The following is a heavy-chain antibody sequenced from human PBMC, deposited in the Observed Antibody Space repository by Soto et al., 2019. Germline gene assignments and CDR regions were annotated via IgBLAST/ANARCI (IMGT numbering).Heavy chain of an antibody. CDR3: ARSNYSISSFDY. CDR2: SYWDDDK. Sequence: SGPTLVNPTQPLTLTCTFSGVSLSTDDGGVGWIRQPPGKALDWLAVSYWDDDKRYSPSLKSRLTITKDTSKNQVLLTMTNMDPVDTASYFCARSNYSISSFDYWGQGALVTVSS. J-gene: IGHJ4*02. D-gene: IGHD6-6*01. V-gene: IGHV2-5*02. CDR1: GVSLSTDDGG.